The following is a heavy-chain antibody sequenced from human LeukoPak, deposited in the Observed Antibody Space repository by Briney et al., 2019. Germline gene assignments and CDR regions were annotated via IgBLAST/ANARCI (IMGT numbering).Heavy chain of an antibody. CDR2: MNPNSGDT. J-gene: IGHJ4*02. D-gene: IGHD3-22*01. CDR3: AREDYYDSGSNDY. Sequence: ASVKVSCKASGYTVTNYDINWVRQATGQGLEWMGWMNPNSGDTAYAQRFQGRVTITRNTSISTAYMELSSLRSEDTAVYYCAREDYYDSGSNDYWGQGTLVTVSS. V-gene: IGHV1-8*03. CDR1: GYTVTNYD.